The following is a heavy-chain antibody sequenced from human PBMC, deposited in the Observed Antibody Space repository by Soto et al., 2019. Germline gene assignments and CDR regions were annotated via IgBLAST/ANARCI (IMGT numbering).Heavy chain of an antibody. V-gene: IGHV3-30*04. Sequence: QVRLVESGGGVVQPGRSLRLSCTASGFSFSSYAMYWFRQPPGKGLEWVAVISKDGMTKNYADAEKGRVTVSRDNANYSLDLQLNSLRGEDTAMYYCARDMYSSDYFVKWFEPWGQGTLVTVSS. J-gene: IGHJ5*02. D-gene: IGHD6-19*01. CDR3: ARDMYSSDYFVKWFEP. CDR1: GFSFSSYA. CDR2: ISKDGMTK.